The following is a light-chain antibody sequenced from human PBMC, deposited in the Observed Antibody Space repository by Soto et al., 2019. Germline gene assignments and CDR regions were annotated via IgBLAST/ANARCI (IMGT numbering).Light chain of an antibody. Sequence: QAVVTQEPSLTVSPGGTVTLTCGSSTGAVTSGHYPYWFQQKPGQAPRTLIYDTNNKQSWTPARFSGSLLGGKAALTLSGAQPEDEADYYCLLSYSSARAGVFGGGTKLTV. CDR3: LLSYSSARAGV. CDR2: DTN. J-gene: IGLJ3*02. V-gene: IGLV7-46*01. CDR1: TGAVTSGHY.